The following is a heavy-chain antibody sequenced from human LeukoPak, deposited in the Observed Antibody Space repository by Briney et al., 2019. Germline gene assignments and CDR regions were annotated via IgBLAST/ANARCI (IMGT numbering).Heavy chain of an antibody. V-gene: IGHV3-23*01. CDR3: AKVQYSDYDMNFDS. Sequence: GGSPRLSCAASGFTFSSYAMSWVRQAPGMGLEWVSAIGGSDGNTYYADSVKGRFTISRDNSKNSLYLQINSLRADDTAVYYCAKVQYSDYDMNFDSWGQGTLVTVSS. CDR2: IGGSDGNT. CDR1: GFTFSSYA. J-gene: IGHJ4*02. D-gene: IGHD5-12*01.